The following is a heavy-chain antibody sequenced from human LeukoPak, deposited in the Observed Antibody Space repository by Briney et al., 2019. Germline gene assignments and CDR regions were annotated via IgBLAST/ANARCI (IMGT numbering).Heavy chain of an antibody. V-gene: IGHV3-74*01. D-gene: IGHD3-22*01. CDR3: GSLTVVVKDH. Sequence: PGGSLRLSCAASGFSFSTHWMHWVRQAPGKGLVYVAQINSDGSATAYADSVKGRFTISRDNAKNTLYLEMISLRAEDTAVYYCGSLTVVVKDHWGQGTLVTVSS. CDR1: GFSFSTHW. CDR2: INSDGSAT. J-gene: IGHJ4*02.